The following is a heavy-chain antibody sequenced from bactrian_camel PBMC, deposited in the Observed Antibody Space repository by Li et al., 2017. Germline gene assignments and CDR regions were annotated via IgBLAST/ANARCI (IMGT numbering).Heavy chain of an antibody. J-gene: IGHJ4*01. D-gene: IGHD1*01. CDR2: ITSSGGTP. V-gene: IGHV3S36*01. CDR3: VRDGWDY. CDR1: GFTFDHYA. Sequence: DVQLVVSGGGLVQPGGSQRLSCAASGFTFDHYAMNWVRQAPGKGLEWVSLITSSGGTPLYADSVKGRFTISRDNARNTLYLQLDSLIADDTAKYYCVRDGWDYWGQGTQVTVS.